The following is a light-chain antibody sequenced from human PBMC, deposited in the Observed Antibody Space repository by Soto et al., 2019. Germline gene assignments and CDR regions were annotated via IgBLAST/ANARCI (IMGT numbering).Light chain of an antibody. CDR1: ESIRKD. Sequence: EIVMTQSPATLSVSPGEGATLSCRSSESIRKDLAWYQQKPGQPPRLLIYAASSRATGIPARFSGSGSETEVTLTSSSLQSEDVGVFYCHQYAKGLSFGGGTRVEIK. CDR3: HQYAKGLS. V-gene: IGKV3-15*01. CDR2: AAS. J-gene: IGKJ4*01.